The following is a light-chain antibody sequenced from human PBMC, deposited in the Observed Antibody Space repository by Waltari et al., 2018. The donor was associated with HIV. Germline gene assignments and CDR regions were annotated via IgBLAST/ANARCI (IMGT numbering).Light chain of an antibody. Sequence: SALTQPDSVSGSPGQAITVSCTGSSSDVGSYNLVSWYQQHPGKAPKLMIYEDDKRPSGVSNRFSGSKSGNTASLTISGLQAEDEADYYCCSYAGSTTWLFGGGTKLTVL. CDR2: EDD. V-gene: IGLV2-23*01. CDR3: CSYAGSTTWL. J-gene: IGLJ3*02. CDR1: SSDVGSYNL.